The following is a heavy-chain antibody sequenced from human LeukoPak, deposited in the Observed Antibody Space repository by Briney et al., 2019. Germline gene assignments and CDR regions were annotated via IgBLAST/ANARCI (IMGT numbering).Heavy chain of an antibody. CDR3: VKALGGSGSY. CDR2: IRNDGNKE. Sequence: QSGGSLTLSCAASGFTFSGYGMSWVRQAPGKGLEWVAFIRNDGNKEYHADSVKGRFSISRDNPKNTLYLQMNSLSVEDTAIYYCVKALGGSGSYWGQGTSVIVSS. D-gene: IGHD3-10*01. CDR1: GFTFSGYG. J-gene: IGHJ4*02. V-gene: IGHV3-30*02.